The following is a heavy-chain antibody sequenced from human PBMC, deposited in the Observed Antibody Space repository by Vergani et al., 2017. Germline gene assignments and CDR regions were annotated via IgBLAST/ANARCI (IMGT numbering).Heavy chain of an antibody. CDR3: ARMGGYDEGDAFRIGYFDS. CDR1: GDSISRGVYY. CDR2: IYSTGST. V-gene: IGHV4-31*03. J-gene: IGHJ4*02. D-gene: IGHD3-22*01. Sequence: QVQLQESGPGLVKPSQPLSLTCSVSGDSISRGVYYWNWIRQHPGKGLEWIGYIYSTGSTHHNPSLRRRINMSVDTSKNQFSLKLNSVTAADTAMYYCARMGGYDEGDAFRIGYFDSWGPGILVTVSS.